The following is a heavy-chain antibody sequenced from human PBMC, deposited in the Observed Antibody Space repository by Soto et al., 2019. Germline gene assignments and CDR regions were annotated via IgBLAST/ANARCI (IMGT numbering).Heavy chain of an antibody. CDR2: IHHSGSVFESGST. V-gene: IGHV4-38-2*01. CDR1: GSSITITCY. J-gene: IGHJ4*02. D-gene: IGHD6-13*01. CDR3: ARNSSSSYFDY. Sequence: PSETRSLTCAVSGSSITITCYWGWFRQPPGKGLEWIGSIHHSGSVFESGSTHYNPSFKSRVTISADTSKHQFSLKLTSVTAADTAVYFCARNSSSSYFDYWGQGTLVTVSS.